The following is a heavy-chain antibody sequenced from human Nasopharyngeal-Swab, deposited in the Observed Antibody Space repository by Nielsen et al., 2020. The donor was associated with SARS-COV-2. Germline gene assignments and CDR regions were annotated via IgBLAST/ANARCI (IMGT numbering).Heavy chain of an antibody. CDR2: ISSSSSYI. J-gene: IGHJ6*02. CDR1: GFTFSMYS. CDR3: ARDHLMTVTIPYYYYGMDV. V-gene: IGHV3-21*01. D-gene: IGHD4-11*01. Sequence: GESLKISCAASGFTFSMYSMNWVRQAPGKGLEWVSSISSSSSYIYYADSVKGRFTISRDNAKNSLYLQMNSLIAEDTAVYYCARDHLMTVTIPYYYYGMDVWGQGTTVTVSS.